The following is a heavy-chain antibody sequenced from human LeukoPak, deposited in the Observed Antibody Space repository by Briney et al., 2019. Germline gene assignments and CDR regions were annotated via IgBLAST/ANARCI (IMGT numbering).Heavy chain of an antibody. D-gene: IGHD1-1*01. Sequence: GGSLRLSCTGSGLTFGDYGMSWFRQAPGKGLEWVSSISSSSSYIYYADSVKGRFTISRDNAKNSLYLQMNSLRAEDTAVYYCARATSHLPTTDWGQGTLVTVSS. CDR2: ISSSSSYI. J-gene: IGHJ4*02. CDR1: GLTFGDYG. V-gene: IGHV3-21*01. CDR3: ARATSHLPTTD.